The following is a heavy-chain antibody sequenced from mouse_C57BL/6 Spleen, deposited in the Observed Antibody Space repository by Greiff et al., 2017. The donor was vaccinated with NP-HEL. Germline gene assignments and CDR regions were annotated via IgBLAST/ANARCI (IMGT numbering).Heavy chain of an antibody. CDR3: ARYDSYFDY. CDR2: INPYNGGT. J-gene: IGHJ2*01. CDR1: GYTFTSYW. D-gene: IGHD2-4*01. Sequence: QVQLQQPGTELVKPGASVKLSCKASGYTFTSYWMHWVKQRPGQGLEWIGVINPYNGGTSYNQKFKGKATLTVDKSSSTAYMELNSLTSEDSAVYNCARYDSYFDYWGQGTTLTVSS. V-gene: IGHV1-53*01.